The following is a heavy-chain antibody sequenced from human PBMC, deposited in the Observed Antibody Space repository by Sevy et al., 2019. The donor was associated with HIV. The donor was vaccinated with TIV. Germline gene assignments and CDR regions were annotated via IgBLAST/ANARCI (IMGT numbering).Heavy chain of an antibody. D-gene: IGHD2-2*01. V-gene: IGHV1-69*13. CDR3: ASSIVVVPAAMIPYYYYGMDV. CDR1: GGTFSSYA. CDR2: IIPIFGTA. Sequence: ASVKISCKASGGTFSSYAISWVRQAPGQGLEWMGGIIPIFGTANYAQKFQGRVTITADESTSTAYMELSSLRSEDTAVYYCASSIVVVPAAMIPYYYYGMDVWGQGTTVTVSS. J-gene: IGHJ6*02.